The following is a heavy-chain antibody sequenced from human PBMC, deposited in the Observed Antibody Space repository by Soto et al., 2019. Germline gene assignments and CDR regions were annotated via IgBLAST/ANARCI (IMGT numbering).Heavy chain of an antibody. CDR3: VRLGYCSGDICYPWAPNYYHYGMDV. CDR2: IRDSSAYI. V-gene: IGHV3-21*01. Sequence: PXGSRRLACAACGFTLNSYNVTWAHQATGKVLDWVSLIRDSSAYIYYADSVKGRFTISRDNAKNSLYLQMNSLRAEDTAVYYCVRLGYCSGDICYPWAPNYYHYGMDVWGQGTTVTVSS. D-gene: IGHD2-15*01. CDR1: GFTLNSYN. J-gene: IGHJ6*02.